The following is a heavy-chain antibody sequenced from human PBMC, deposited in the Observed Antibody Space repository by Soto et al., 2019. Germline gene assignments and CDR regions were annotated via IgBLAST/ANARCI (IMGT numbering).Heavy chain of an antibody. CDR1: GFTFSSYG. CDR3: ARGAGTTPFYFDY. V-gene: IGHV3-33*01. Sequence: GGSLRLSCAASGFTFSSYGMHWVRQAPGKGLEWVAVIWYDGSNKYYADSVKGRFTISRDNSKNTLYLQMNSLRAEDTAVYYCARGAGTTPFYFDYWGQGTLVTVSS. J-gene: IGHJ4*02. D-gene: IGHD1-1*01. CDR2: IWYDGSNK.